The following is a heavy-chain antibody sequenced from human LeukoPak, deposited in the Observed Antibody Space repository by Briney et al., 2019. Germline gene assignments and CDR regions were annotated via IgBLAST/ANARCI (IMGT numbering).Heavy chain of an antibody. D-gene: IGHD3-22*01. CDR1: GGSFSGYY. CDR2: INHSGST. CDR3: ATTYYYDSSGDSYYFDY. Sequence: SETLSLTCAVYGGSFSGYYWSWIRQPPGKGLEWIGEINHSGSTNYNPSLKSRVTISVDTSKNQFSLKLSSVTAADTAVYYCATTYYYDSSGDSYYFDYWGQGTLVTVSS. V-gene: IGHV4-34*01. J-gene: IGHJ4*02.